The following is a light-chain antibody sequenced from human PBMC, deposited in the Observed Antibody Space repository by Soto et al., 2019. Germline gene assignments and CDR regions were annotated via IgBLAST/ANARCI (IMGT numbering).Light chain of an antibody. J-gene: IGKJ5*01. V-gene: IGKV1-5*01. CDR3: QQAYSFPIT. Sequence: DIQMTQSPSTLSASVGDRVTITCRASQSISSWLAWYQQKPGKAPKVLIYEASSLESGVPARFSGSGSGTDFTLSINSLQPEDFATYYCQQAYSFPITFGQGTRLEIK. CDR2: EAS. CDR1: QSISSW.